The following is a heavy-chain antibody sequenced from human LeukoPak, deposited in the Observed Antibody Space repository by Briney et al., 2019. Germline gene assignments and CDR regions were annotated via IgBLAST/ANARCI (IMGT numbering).Heavy chain of an antibody. CDR2: ICYQGNT. CDR1: TDSISKSLYH. D-gene: IGHD3-22*01. CDR3: ASVKLGYYYDTNGYFDS. J-gene: IGHJ4*02. Sequence: SETLSLTCTVSTDSISKSLYHWAWVRQPPGKGLEWIAEICYQGNTYYNPSLSGRVTISVDTSKNQFSLQLNAVIAADTALYFCASVKLGYYYDTNGYFDSWGQGIPVTVSS. V-gene: IGHV4-39*01.